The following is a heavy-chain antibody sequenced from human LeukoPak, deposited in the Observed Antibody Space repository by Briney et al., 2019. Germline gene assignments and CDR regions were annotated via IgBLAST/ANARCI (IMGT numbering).Heavy chain of an antibody. J-gene: IGHJ3*02. CDR1: GGSSSSYY. V-gene: IGHV4-59*01. CDR2: IYYSGTT. CDR3: ARDMESGSTRGRAFNI. Sequence: PSETLSLTCTVSGGSSSSYYWSWIRQPPGKGLEWIGSIYYSGTTNYNPSLKTRVTISVDTSKNQFSLKLSSVTAADTAMYFCARDMESGSTRGRAFNIWGQGTMVTVSS. D-gene: IGHD1-26*01.